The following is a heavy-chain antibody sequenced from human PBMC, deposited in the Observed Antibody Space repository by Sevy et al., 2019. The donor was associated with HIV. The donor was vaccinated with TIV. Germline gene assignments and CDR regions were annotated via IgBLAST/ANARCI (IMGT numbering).Heavy chain of an antibody. D-gene: IGHD3-10*01. J-gene: IGHJ6*03. CDR1: GYTFTSYG. V-gene: IGHV1-18*01. Sequence: ASVKVSCKASGYTFTSYGISWVRQAPGQGLEWMGWISAYNGNTNYAQKLQGRVTMTTDTSTSTAYMELRSLRSDDTAVYYCARDSNYGSGSYFTKYYYYYYMDVWGKGTTVTVSS. CDR3: ARDSNYGSGSYFTKYYYYYYMDV. CDR2: ISAYNGNT.